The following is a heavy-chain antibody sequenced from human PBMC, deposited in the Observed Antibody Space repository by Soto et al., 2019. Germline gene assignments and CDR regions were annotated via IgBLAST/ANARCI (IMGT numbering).Heavy chain of an antibody. CDR1: GFTFSTYA. Sequence: GGSLRLSCAASGFTFSTYAMEWVRQAPGKGLDWVALISYDGNNKYYADSVRGRFTISRDNYKNTLYLQMNTLRPEDTALYFCARPVEPFYYYGMDVWGQGTKVTVS. V-gene: IGHV3-30-3*01. CDR3: ARPVEPFYYYGMDV. J-gene: IGHJ6*02. CDR2: ISYDGNNK.